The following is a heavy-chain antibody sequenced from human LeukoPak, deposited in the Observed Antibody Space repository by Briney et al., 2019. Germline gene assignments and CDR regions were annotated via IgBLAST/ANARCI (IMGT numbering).Heavy chain of an antibody. J-gene: IGHJ4*02. CDR1: GYIFTGYY. CDR3: ARGDFWSGYYYYFGY. D-gene: IGHD3-3*01. V-gene: IGHV1-2*02. Sequence: ASVKVSCKASGYIFTGYYMHWVRPAPGQGLEWMGWINPNSGGTNYAQKFQGRVTMTRDTSISTAYMELNRLRSDDTAVYYCARGDFWSGYYYYFGYWGQGTLVTVSS. CDR2: INPNSGGT.